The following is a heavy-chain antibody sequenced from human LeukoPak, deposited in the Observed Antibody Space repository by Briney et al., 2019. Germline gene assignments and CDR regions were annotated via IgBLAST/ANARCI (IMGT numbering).Heavy chain of an antibody. J-gene: IGHJ4*02. CDR1: GFTFSNNP. CDR2: ISGSGGNT. D-gene: IGHD1-1*01. CDR3: ATTKQARRYFDY. Sequence: GGSLRLSCVGSGFTFSNNPLSWVRQAPGKGLEWVSAISGSGGNTYYADSVRGRFTISRDNSKDTLFLQMNTLRADDTAVYYCATTKQARRYFDYWGQGTLVTVSS. V-gene: IGHV3-23*01.